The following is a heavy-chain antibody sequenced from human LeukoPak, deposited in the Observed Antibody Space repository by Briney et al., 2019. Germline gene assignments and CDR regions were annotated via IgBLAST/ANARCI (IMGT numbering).Heavy chain of an antibody. CDR3: ARMGDYYYMDV. CDR2: IYHSGSI. Sequence: SETLSLTCAVSGYSISSGYYWGWIRQPPGKGLEWIGSIYHSGSIYYNPSLKSRVTISVDTSKNQFSLKLSSVTAADTAVYYCARMGDYYYMDVWGKGTTVTVSS. V-gene: IGHV4-38-2*01. CDR1: GYSISSGYY. J-gene: IGHJ6*03.